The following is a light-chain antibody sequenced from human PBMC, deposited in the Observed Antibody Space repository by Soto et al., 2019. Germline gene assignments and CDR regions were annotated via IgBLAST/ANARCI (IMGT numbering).Light chain of an antibody. Sequence: EVVMTLSPAAVSVSPCETASLYLSASQSAGNFLAWYQQKPGQAPRLLIYYISTRATGIPARFSGSGSGTEFTLTINSLQSEDSAVYYCQQHNQWPITSGQGARLEIK. V-gene: IGKV3D-15*01. J-gene: IGKJ5*01. CDR1: QSAGNF. CDR3: QQHNQWPIT. CDR2: YIS.